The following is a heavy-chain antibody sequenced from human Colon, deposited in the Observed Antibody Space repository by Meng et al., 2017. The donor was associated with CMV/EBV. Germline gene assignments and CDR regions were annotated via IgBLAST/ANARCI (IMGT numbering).Heavy chain of an antibody. Sequence: GESLKISCSASGFNFNNYDMSWVRQAPGKGLEWVASIGGGGFNAYYTEAVKGRFTISRDNSRNTLYLEVSRLRADDTAVYYCAKGAAYLNCWSGYEYWGQGTLVTVSS. J-gene: IGHJ4*02. CDR3: AKGAAYLNCWSGYEY. CDR2: IGGGGFNA. V-gene: IGHV3-23*01. D-gene: IGHD3-3*01. CDR1: GFNFNNYD.